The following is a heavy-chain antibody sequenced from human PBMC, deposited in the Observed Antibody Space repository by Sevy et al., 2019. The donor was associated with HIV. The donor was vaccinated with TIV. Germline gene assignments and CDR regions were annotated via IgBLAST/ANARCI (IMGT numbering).Heavy chain of an antibody. Sequence: ASVKVSCKASGYTFTGYYMHWVRQAPGQGLEWMGGINPNSGGTNYAQKFQGRVTMTRDTSISTAYMELSRLRSDDTAVYYCAREIAVAGTWGGDYWGQGTLVTVSS. V-gene: IGHV1-2*02. D-gene: IGHD6-19*01. J-gene: IGHJ4*02. CDR3: AREIAVAGTWGGDY. CDR1: GYTFTGYY. CDR2: INPNSGGT.